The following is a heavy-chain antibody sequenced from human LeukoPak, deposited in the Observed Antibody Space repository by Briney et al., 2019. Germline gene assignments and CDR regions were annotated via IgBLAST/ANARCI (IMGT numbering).Heavy chain of an antibody. Sequence: GGSLRLSCAASGFTFSSYGMSWVRQAPGKGLEWVSAISGSGGSTHYADSVKGRFTISRDNSKNTLYLQMNSLRAEDTAVYYCAKDRRMIVVGTDLDYWGQGTLVTVSS. V-gene: IGHV3-23*01. D-gene: IGHD3-22*01. CDR2: ISGSGGST. CDR1: GFTFSSYG. J-gene: IGHJ4*02. CDR3: AKDRRMIVVGTDLDY.